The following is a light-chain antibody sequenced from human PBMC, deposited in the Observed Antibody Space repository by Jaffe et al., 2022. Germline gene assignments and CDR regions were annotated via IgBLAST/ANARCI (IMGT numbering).Light chain of an antibody. Sequence: QSVLTQPPSVSAAPGQKVTISCSNIVNNYVSWYQQFPGTAPKLLIYENNERPSGIPDRFSGSRSGTSATLGITGLQTGDEADYYCGIWDSSLNAWVFGGGTKLTVL. CDR3: GIWDSSLNAWV. V-gene: IGLV1-51*02. J-gene: IGLJ3*02. CDR1: NIVNNY. CDR2: ENN.